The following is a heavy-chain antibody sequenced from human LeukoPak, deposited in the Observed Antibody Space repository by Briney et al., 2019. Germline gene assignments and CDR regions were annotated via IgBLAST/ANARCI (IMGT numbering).Heavy chain of an antibody. V-gene: IGHV1-18*01. Sequence: ASVKVSCKASGYTFTSYGISWVRQAPGQGLGWMGWISAYNGNTNYAQQLPGRVTITTDTSTSTAYMELRSLRSDDTAVYYCAREYYGHNDYWGQGTLVTVSS. CDR3: AREYYGHNDY. CDR1: GYTFTSYG. J-gene: IGHJ4*02. CDR2: ISAYNGNT. D-gene: IGHD3-10*01.